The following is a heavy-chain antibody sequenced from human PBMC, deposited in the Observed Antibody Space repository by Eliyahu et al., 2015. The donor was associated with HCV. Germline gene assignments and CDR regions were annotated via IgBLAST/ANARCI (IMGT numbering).Heavy chain of an antibody. CDR1: GYALTDLX. CDR2: FDPEHDET. Sequence: QVQLEQSGAEVRKPGASVKVPCKVSGYALTDLXIHWVRQAPGKGLEWLRGFDPEHDETIYAQNLQGRLTMTEDTSINTAYMELTGLRSDDTATYYCTTPLWLAYWGQGTQVTVSS. D-gene: IGHD3-10*01. V-gene: IGHV1-24*01. J-gene: IGHJ4*02. CDR3: TTPLWLAY.